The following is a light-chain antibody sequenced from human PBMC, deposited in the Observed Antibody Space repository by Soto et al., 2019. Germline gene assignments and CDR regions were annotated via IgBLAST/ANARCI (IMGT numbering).Light chain of an antibody. J-gene: IGKJ1*01. V-gene: IGKV3-20*01. CDR3: QQYGGSPLWT. Sequence: EIVLTQSPGTLSLSPWERATLSCRASQSVSSSYLAWYQQKPGQAPRLLLYGASSRATGIPDRFSGSGSGTEFTLTISSLQSEDFAVYYCQQYGGSPLWTFGQGTKVDI. CDR1: QSVSSSY. CDR2: GAS.